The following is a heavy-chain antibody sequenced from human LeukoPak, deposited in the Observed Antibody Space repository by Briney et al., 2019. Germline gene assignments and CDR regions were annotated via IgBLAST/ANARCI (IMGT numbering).Heavy chain of an antibody. CDR2: IRLDGSNN. CDR1: GLTFSDNY. Sequence: GGFLRLSCAAPGLTFSDNYMSWVRKAPGKGLEWVAFIRLDGSNNYYADSVKGRFTISRDNSKNTLYLQMNSLRAEDTAVYYCAKPDYYDSSGHALYDDYWGQGTLVTVSS. D-gene: IGHD3-22*01. CDR3: AKPDYYDSSGHALYDDY. V-gene: IGHV3-30*02. J-gene: IGHJ4*02.